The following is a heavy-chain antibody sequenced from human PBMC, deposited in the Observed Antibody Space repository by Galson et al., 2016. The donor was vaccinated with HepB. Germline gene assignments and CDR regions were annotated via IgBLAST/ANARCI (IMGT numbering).Heavy chain of an antibody. J-gene: IGHJ6*02. D-gene: IGHD3-16*01. CDR3: ARKRESGWGMMLEVGGLDV. CDR2: VNHGGLT. CDR1: GGSFISNY. Sequence: ETLSLTCAVNGGSFISNYWTWIRQTPGRGLEWIGEVNHGGLTKYNPSLKSRMELSVGKSKRQVSLTLTAVTAADTGVYFCARKRESGWGMMLEVGGLDVWGQGTAVIVS. V-gene: IGHV4-34*01.